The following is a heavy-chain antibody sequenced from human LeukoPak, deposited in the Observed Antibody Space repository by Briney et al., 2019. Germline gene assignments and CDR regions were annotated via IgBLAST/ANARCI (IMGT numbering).Heavy chain of an antibody. CDR1: GFTISNYW. CDR3: ARGVLPAASSFAY. Sequence: GGSLRLSCAASGFTISNYWMTWVRQAPGKGLEWVANIKQDGSEKYYVDSVKGRFTISRDNAKNSLYLQMNSLRAEDTAVYYCARGVLPAASSFAYWGQGTLVTVSS. CDR2: IKQDGSEK. J-gene: IGHJ4*02. D-gene: IGHD2-2*01. V-gene: IGHV3-7*04.